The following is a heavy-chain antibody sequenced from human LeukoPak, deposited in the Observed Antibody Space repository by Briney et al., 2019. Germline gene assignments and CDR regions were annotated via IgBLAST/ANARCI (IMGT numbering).Heavy chain of an antibody. V-gene: IGHV4-39*07. CDR3: ARGRYYDSRDSFGY. J-gene: IGHJ4*02. CDR1: GGSISGSSYY. CDR2: IYYSGST. Sequence: SETLSLTCTVSGGSISGSSYYWGWIRQPPGKGLEWIGSIYYSGSTYYNPSLKSRVTISEDTSKNQFSLKLSSVTAADTAVYFCARGRYYDSRDSFGYWGQGILVTVSS. D-gene: IGHD3-22*01.